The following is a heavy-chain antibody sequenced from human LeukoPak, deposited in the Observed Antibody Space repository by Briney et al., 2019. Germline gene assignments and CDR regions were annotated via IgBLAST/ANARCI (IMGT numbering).Heavy chain of an antibody. V-gene: IGHV1-69*05. D-gene: IGHD3-16*01. J-gene: IGHJ6*04. CDR1: GYTFTSYD. CDR2: IIPIFGTA. CDR3: AREIKGPFTFGGADV. Sequence: GASVKVSCKASGYTFTSYDINWVRQATGQGLEWMGRIIPIFGTANYAQKFQGRVTITTDESTSTAYMELSSLRSEDTAVYYCAREIKGPFTFGGADVWGKGTTVTVSS.